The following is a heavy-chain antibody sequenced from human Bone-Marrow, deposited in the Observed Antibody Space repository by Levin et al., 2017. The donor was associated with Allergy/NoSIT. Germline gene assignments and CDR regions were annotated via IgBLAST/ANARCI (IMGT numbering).Heavy chain of an antibody. CDR2: IKEDGSEK. CDR3: ARDRGVVSQFDS. Sequence: LSLTCAASGFTFSVYWMSWVRQTPGKGLEWVANIKEDGSEKYHADSVKGRFTISRDNAKNSLYLQMNSLRVEDTAVYYCARDRGVVSQFDSWGQGTLVTVSS. J-gene: IGHJ4*02. D-gene: IGHD2-15*01. V-gene: IGHV3-7*01. CDR1: GFTFSVYW.